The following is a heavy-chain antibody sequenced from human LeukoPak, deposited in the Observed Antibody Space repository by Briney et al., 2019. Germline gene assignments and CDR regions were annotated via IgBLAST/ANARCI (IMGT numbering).Heavy chain of an antibody. CDR3: ARARYCSSTSCYTGHNWFDP. CDR1: GGSFSGYY. Sequence: SETLSLTCAVYGGSFSGYYWSWIRQPPGKGLEWIGEINHSGSTNYNPSLKSRVTISVDTSKNQFSLKLSSVTAADTAVYYCARARYCSSTSCYTGHNWFDPWGQGTLVTVSS. D-gene: IGHD2-2*02. CDR2: INHSGST. J-gene: IGHJ5*02. V-gene: IGHV4-34*01.